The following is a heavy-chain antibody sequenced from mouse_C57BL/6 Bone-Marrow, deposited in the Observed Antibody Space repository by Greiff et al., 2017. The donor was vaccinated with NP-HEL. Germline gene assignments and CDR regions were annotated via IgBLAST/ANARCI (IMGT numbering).Heavy chain of an antibody. Sequence: EVKLLEPGPELVKPGASVKISCKASGYSFTGYYMNWVKQSPEKSLEWIGEINPSNGGTTYNQKFKAKATLTVDKSSSTAYMQLNSLTSEDSAVYDCSTHGSCYSWDFEVWGTGTTVTVSS. V-gene: IGHV1-42*01. CDR1: GYSFTGYY. CDR2: INPSNGGT. D-gene: IGHD1-1*01. CDR3: STHGSCYSWDFEV. J-gene: IGHJ1*03.